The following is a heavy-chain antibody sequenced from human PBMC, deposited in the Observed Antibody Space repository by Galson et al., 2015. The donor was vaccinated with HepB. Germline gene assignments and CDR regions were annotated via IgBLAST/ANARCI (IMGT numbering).Heavy chain of an antibody. CDR3: ASRQCYYGSGTYYNVADY. J-gene: IGHJ4*02. D-gene: IGHD3-10*01. V-gene: IGHV5-10-1*01. CDR2: IDPSDSYT. CDR1: GYSFTTYW. Sequence: QSGAEVKKPGESLRISCKGSGYSFTTYWISWVRQMPGKGLEWMGRIDPSDSYTNYSPSFQGHVTISADKSISTAYLQWSSLKASDTAMYYCASRQCYYGSGTYYNVADYWGQGTLVTVSS.